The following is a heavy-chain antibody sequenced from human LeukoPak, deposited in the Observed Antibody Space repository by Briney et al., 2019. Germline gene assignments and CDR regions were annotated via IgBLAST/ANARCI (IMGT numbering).Heavy chain of an antibody. D-gene: IGHD3-22*01. CDR1: GFTFSSYA. CDR3: ARGSTSPYYYDSSGYRVLDY. Sequence: PGGSLRLSCAASGFTFSSYAMSWVRQAPGKGLEWMGGIIPIFGTANYAQKFQGRVTITADESTSTAYMELSSLRSEDTAVYYCARGSTSPYYYDSSGYRVLDYWGQGTLVTVSS. V-gene: IGHV1-69*01. CDR2: IIPIFGTA. J-gene: IGHJ4*02.